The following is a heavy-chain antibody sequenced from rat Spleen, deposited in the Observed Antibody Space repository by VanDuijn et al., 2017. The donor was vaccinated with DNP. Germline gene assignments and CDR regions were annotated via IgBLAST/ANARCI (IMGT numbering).Heavy chain of an antibody. CDR3: ARWTRYFDY. CDR2: ISYSGST. Sequence: EVQLQESGSGLVKPSQSLSLTCSVTGSSITSHYWGWIRKFPGNKMEYIGHISYSGSTNYNPSLKSRISITRDTSKNHFFLHLNSVTTEDTATYYCARWTRYFDYWGQGVMVTVSS. V-gene: IGHV3-1*01. CDR1: GSSITSHY. D-gene: IGHD1-7*01. J-gene: IGHJ2*01.